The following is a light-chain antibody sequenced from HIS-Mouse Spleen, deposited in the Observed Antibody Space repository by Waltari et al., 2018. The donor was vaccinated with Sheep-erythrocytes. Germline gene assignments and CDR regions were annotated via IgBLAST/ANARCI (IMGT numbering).Light chain of an antibody. Sequence: QSVLTQPPSASGTPGQRVTISFSGSSSNIGSNYVYCYQQLPGTAPKLLIYRNNQRPSGFPDRFSGSKSGTSASLAISGLRSEDEADYYCAAWDDSLSGPVFGGGTKLTVL. CDR3: AAWDDSLSGPV. CDR1: SSNIGSNY. CDR2: RNN. V-gene: IGLV1-47*01. J-gene: IGLJ3*02.